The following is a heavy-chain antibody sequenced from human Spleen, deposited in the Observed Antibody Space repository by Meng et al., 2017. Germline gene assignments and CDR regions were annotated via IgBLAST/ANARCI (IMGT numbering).Heavy chain of an antibody. J-gene: IGHJ4*01. Sequence: SLKISCAASGFTFDDYAMHRVRQAPGKGLEWVSGISWNSGSIVYADSVKGRFTITRDNSKNSLYLQMNSLEAEDTALYCFAKDINPYYYDSIGLIRWGQGTLVTVSS. CDR1: GFTFDDYA. CDR2: ISWNSGSI. V-gene: IGHV3-9*01. CDR3: AKDINPYYYDSIGLIR. D-gene: IGHD3-22*01.